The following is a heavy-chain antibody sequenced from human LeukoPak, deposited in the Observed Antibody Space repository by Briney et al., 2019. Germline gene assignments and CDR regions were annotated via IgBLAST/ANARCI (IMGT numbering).Heavy chain of an antibody. Sequence: SETLSLTCIVSGGSISSYYWSWIRQPAGKGLEWIGRIYTSGSTNYNPSLKSRVTMSVDTSKNQFSLKLSSVTAADTAVYYCARGLTGYPTYYYYYYGMDVWGQGTTVTVSS. D-gene: IGHD3-9*01. CDR1: GGSISSYY. CDR2: IYTSGST. V-gene: IGHV4-4*07. J-gene: IGHJ6*02. CDR3: ARGLTGYPTYYYYYYGMDV.